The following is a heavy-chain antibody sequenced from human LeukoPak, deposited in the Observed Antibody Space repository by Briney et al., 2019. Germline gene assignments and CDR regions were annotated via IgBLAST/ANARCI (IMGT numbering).Heavy chain of an antibody. V-gene: IGHV3-21*04. D-gene: IGHD3-22*01. CDR3: AKRDSNDYYYSASDY. J-gene: IGHJ4*02. Sequence: PGGSLRLSCAASGFTFSSYSMNWVRQAPGKGLEWVSTISSSSSYIYYADSVKGRFTISRDNSKNTLYLQMNSLRAEDTAVYYCAKRDSNDYYYSASDYWGQGTLVTVSS. CDR2: ISSSSSYI. CDR1: GFTFSSYS.